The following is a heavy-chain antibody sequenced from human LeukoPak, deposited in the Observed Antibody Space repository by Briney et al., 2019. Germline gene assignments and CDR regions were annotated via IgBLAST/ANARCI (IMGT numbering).Heavy chain of an antibody. CDR1: GGSISSYC. Sequence: SETLSLTCTVSGGSISSYCWSWNRQPPGKGLEWIGYIYYSGSTNYNPSLKSRVTISVDTPKNQFSLKLSSVTAADTAVYYCARAVSSRTNWYFDLWGRGTLVTVSS. CDR3: ARAVSSRTNWYFDL. J-gene: IGHJ2*01. D-gene: IGHD2-2*01. V-gene: IGHV4-59*01. CDR2: IYYSGST.